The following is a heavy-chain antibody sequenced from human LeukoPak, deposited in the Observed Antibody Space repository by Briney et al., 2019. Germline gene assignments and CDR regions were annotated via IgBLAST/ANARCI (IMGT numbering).Heavy chain of an antibody. J-gene: IGHJ4*02. CDR2: ISSSSSTI. CDR1: GFTFRTYG. Sequence: PGGSLRLSCAASGFTFRTYGMNWVRQTPGKGLEWVSYISSSSSTIYYADSVKGRFTISRDNAKNSLYLQMNSLRAEDTAVYYCARRVYNSGWYIDYWGQGTLVTVSS. D-gene: IGHD6-19*01. V-gene: IGHV3-48*01. CDR3: ARRVYNSGWYIDY.